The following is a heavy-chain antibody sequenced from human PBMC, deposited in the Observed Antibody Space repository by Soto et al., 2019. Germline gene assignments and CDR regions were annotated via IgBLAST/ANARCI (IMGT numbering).Heavy chain of an antibody. V-gene: IGHV1-2*02. CDR1: GYTFTGYY. Sequence: ASVKVSCKASGYTFTGYYMHWVRQAPGQGLEWMGWINPNSGGTNYAQKFQGRVTMTRDTSTSTAYMQLSSLRSDDTAVYYCARGGTLEHGYGGQGILVTVSS. J-gene: IGHJ4*02. CDR3: ARGGTLEHGY. CDR2: INPNSGGT. D-gene: IGHD1-1*01.